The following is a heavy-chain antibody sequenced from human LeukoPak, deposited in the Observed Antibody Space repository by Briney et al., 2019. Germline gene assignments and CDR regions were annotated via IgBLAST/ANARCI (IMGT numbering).Heavy chain of an antibody. J-gene: IGHJ4*02. D-gene: IGHD1-26*01. Sequence: SETLSLTCTVSGVSISSYYWSWIRQPPGKGLEWIGYIYYSGSTNYNPSLKSRVSISVDTSKNQFSLKLSSVTAADPAVYYCASLSRWELQYFDYWGQGTLVTVSS. CDR2: IYYSGST. CDR1: GVSISSYY. CDR3: ASLSRWELQYFDY. V-gene: IGHV4-59*01.